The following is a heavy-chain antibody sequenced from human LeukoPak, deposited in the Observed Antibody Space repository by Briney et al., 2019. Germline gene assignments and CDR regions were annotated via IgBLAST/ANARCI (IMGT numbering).Heavy chain of an antibody. CDR3: AKERGDYEEFDY. J-gene: IGHJ4*02. V-gene: IGHV3-7*01. CDR1: GFTFSNYW. CDR2: IKVDGSET. Sequence: PGGSLRLSCAASGFTFSNYWMSWVRQVPGKGLEWLANIKVDGSETYYVDSLKGRFTISRDNAKNSVYLQMNSLRVEDTAVYYCAKERGDYEEFDYWGQGTLVTVSS. D-gene: IGHD4-17*01.